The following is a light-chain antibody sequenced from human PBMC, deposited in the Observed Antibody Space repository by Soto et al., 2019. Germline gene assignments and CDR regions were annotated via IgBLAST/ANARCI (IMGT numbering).Light chain of an antibody. Sequence: QSALTQPASVAGSPGQSITMSCTGTSSDVGAYNYVSWYQQYPGKAPKLMIYDVNHRPAGVSDRFSGSKSGNTASLTISGLQAEDEADYYCGSYTRSSTDVFGTGTKLTVL. CDR3: GSYTRSSTDV. CDR1: SSDVGAYNY. V-gene: IGLV2-14*03. J-gene: IGLJ1*01. CDR2: DVN.